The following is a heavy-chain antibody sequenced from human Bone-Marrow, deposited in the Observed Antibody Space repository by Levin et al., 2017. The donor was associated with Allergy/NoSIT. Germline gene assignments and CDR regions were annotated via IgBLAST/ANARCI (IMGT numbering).Heavy chain of an antibody. J-gene: IGHJ5*02. V-gene: IGHV1-2*02. CDR3: ARGVGRTSLQARFRGWVDA. D-gene: IGHD6-6*01. Sequence: ASVKVSCKASGYTFIGYYMHWVRQAPGQGLEWMGWINPDNGGTHSAEKFQGRVTMTRDTPINAVFLDLNSLTSDDTAVYFCARGVGRTSLQARFRGWVDAWRPGALVTVSS. CDR1: GYTFIGYY. CDR2: INPDNGGT.